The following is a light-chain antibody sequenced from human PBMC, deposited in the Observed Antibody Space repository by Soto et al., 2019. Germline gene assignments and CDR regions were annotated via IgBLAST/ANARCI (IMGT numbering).Light chain of an antibody. CDR3: SSCTSSSTVV. CDR1: SSDVGGYNY. J-gene: IGLJ2*01. V-gene: IGLV2-14*01. CDR2: DVS. Sequence: QSALTQPASVSGSPGQSITISCTGTSSDVGGYNYVSWYQQHPGKAPKLMIYDVSNRPSGVSNRFSGYKSGNTASLTISGLQAEDEADYYCSSCTSSSTVVFGGGTKLTVL.